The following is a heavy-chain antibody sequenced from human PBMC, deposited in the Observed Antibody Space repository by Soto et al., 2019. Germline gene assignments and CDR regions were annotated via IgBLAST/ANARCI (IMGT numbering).Heavy chain of an antibody. CDR1: GYTFTSYG. J-gene: IGHJ5*02. D-gene: IGHD6-19*01. CDR3: ARLRGGVAGTWDWFDP. CDR2: ISAYNGNT. V-gene: IGHV1-18*01. Sequence: QVQLVQSGAEVKKPGASVKVSCKASGYTFTSYGISWVRQAPGQGLERMGWISAYNGNTNHAQKLQGRVNMTTDTATSTAYMELRSLRSDDTAVDYCARLRGGVAGTWDWFDPWGQGTLVTVSS.